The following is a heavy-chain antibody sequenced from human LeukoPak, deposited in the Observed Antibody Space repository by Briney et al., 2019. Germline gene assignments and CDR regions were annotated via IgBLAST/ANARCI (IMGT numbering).Heavy chain of an antibody. D-gene: IGHD3-22*01. Sequence: GGSLRLSCAASGFTFSSYAMSWVRQAPGKGLEWVSAISGSGGSTYYADSVKGRFTISRDNSKNTLYLQMNSLRAEGTAVYYCAKDRAPYYYDSSGYYSFDYWGQGTLVTVSS. CDR2: ISGSGGST. J-gene: IGHJ4*02. CDR1: GFTFSSYA. V-gene: IGHV3-23*01. CDR3: AKDRAPYYYDSSGYYSFDY.